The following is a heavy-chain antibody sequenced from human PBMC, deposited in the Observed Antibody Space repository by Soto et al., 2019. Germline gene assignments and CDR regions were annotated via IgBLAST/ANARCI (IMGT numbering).Heavy chain of an antibody. D-gene: IGHD2-15*01. V-gene: IGHV1-69*13. Sequence: SVKVSCKASGGTFSSYAISWVRQAPGQGLEWMGGIIPIFGTANYAQKFQGRVTITADESTSTAYMELSSLRSEDTAVYYCARVYCSGGSCYGGYFYFDYWGQGTLVTVSS. CDR3: ARVYCSGGSCYGGYFYFDY. J-gene: IGHJ4*02. CDR2: IIPIFGTA. CDR1: GGTFSSYA.